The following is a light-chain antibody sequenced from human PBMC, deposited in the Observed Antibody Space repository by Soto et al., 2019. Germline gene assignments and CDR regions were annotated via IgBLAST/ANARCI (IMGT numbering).Light chain of an antibody. Sequence: ENVLTQSPGTLSLSPGERATLSCRASQSVSRSYLAWYQHKPGHGPRLLIQSASTRATDIQDRFTGSESGTDFALTISRLEPEDFAVYYCQQYDTSPLTFGGGTKVEIK. J-gene: IGKJ4*01. V-gene: IGKV3-20*01. CDR3: QQYDTSPLT. CDR1: QSVSRSY. CDR2: SAS.